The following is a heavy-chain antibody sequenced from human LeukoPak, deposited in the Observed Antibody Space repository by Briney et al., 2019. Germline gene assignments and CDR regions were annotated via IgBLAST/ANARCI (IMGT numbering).Heavy chain of an antibody. J-gene: IGHJ6*03. V-gene: IGHV1-69-2*01. CDR2: VDPEDGET. D-gene: IGHD2-15*01. Sequence: ASVKISCKVSGYTFTDYYMHWVQQAPGKGLEWMGLVDPEDGETIYAEKFQGRVTITADTSTGTAYMELSSLRSEDTAVYYCATGGGRVQANTPWYYYMDVWGKGTTVTVSS. CDR1: GYTFTDYY. CDR3: ATGGGRVQANTPWYYYMDV.